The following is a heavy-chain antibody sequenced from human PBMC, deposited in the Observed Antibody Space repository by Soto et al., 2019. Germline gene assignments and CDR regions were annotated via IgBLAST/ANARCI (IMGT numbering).Heavy chain of an antibody. CDR3: ARDHAHDYSNDRGYYSGMDV. D-gene: IGHD4-4*01. J-gene: IGHJ6*02. CDR2: INTNTGNP. CDR1: GYTFTSYA. V-gene: IGHV7-4-1*01. Sequence: ASVKVSCKASGYTFTSYAMNWVRQAPGQGLEWMGWINTNTGNPTYAQGFTGRFVFSLDTSVSTAYLQICSLKAEDTAVYYCARDHAHDYSNDRGYYSGMDVWGQGTTVTVSS.